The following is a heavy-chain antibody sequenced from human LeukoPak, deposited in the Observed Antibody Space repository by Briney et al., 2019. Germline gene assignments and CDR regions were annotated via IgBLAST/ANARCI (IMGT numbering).Heavy chain of an antibody. CDR3: ARSDRDYMDV. J-gene: IGHJ6*03. V-gene: IGHV3-23*01. Sequence: PGGSLRLSCAASGFSFSTYPMSWVRQAPGKGLDWVSAISGSGGSTYYADSVKGRFTISRDNAKNSLYLQMNSLRAEDTAVYYCARSDRDYMDVWGKGTTVTVSS. CDR1: GFSFSTYP. D-gene: IGHD3-10*01. CDR2: ISGSGGST.